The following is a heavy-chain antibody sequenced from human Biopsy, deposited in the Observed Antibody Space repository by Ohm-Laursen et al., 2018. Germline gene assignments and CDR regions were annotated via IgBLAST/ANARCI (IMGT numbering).Heavy chain of an antibody. CDR2: VYNGGIT. CDR1: GGSMTGYE. D-gene: IGHD3-3*01. J-gene: IGHJ5*02. V-gene: IGHV4-59*01. CDR3: ARTPRDSFWSGSYKRGLWFDP. Sequence: TLSLTCSVSGGSMTGYEWTWIRQTPGKGLEWIGHVYNGGITNYNPSLKSRVTISKDTSKNQFSLQLSSVTAADTAVYYCARTPRDSFWSGSYKRGLWFDPWGQGTLVTVSS.